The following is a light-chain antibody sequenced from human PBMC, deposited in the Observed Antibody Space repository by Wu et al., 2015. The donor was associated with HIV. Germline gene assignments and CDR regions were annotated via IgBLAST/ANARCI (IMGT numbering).Light chain of an antibody. CDR2: SAS. V-gene: IGKV1-9*01. Sequence: DIQLTQSPSFLSASVGDRVTITCRASQGISTYLAWYQQKPGKAPNLLIYSASTLQSGVPSRFSGSGSGTEFTLTINSLQPEDFATYYCQQYNSYSPYTFGQGTKLEIK. CDR1: QGISTY. CDR3: QQYNSYSPYT. J-gene: IGKJ2*01.